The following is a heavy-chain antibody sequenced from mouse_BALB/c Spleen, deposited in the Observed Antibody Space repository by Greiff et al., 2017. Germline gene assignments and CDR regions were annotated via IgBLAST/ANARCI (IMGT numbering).Heavy chain of an antibody. V-gene: IGHV5-6-5*01. CDR3: ARRTNPIPYYYAMDY. Sequence: EVQGVESGGDLVKPGGSLKLSCAASGFTFSSYAMSWVRQTPEKRLEWVASISSGGSTYYPDSVKGRFTISRDNARNILYLQMSSLRSEDTAMYYCARRTNPIPYYYAMDYWGQGTSVTVSS. CDR2: ISSGGST. CDR1: GFTFSSYA. J-gene: IGHJ4*01. D-gene: IGHD2-12*01.